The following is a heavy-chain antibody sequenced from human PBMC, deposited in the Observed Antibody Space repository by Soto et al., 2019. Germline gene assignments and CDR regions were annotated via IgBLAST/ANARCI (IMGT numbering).Heavy chain of an antibody. V-gene: IGHV1-18*01. D-gene: IGHD6-19*01. CDR3: ARGRLGQWLANAPVHIFDY. CDR1: GYTFTSYG. CDR2: ISAYNGNT. J-gene: IGHJ4*02. Sequence: QVQLVQSGAEVKKPGASVKVSCKASGYTFTSYGISWVRQAPGQGLEWMGWISAYNGNTNYAQKPQGRVTLTTDTSTSTAYMELRSLRSDDTAVYYCARGRLGQWLANAPVHIFDYWGQGTLVTVSS.